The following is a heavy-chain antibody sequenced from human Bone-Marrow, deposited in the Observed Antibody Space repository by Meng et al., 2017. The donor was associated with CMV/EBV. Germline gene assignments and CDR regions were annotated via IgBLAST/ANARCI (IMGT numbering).Heavy chain of an antibody. Sequence: SCKVSGYTLTELARHWVRQAPGKGLEWVSSISRGSTFIYYADSVKGRFTISRNNTERSVFLHMNSLRAEDTAVYYCAKDPSSGYRFLPDYWGQGTLVTVSS. D-gene: IGHD3-22*01. CDR2: ISRGSTFI. CDR1: GYTLTELA. J-gene: IGHJ4*02. CDR3: AKDPSSGYRFLPDY. V-gene: IGHV3-21*01.